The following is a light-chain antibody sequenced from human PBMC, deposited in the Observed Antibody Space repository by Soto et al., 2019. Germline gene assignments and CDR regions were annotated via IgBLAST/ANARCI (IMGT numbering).Light chain of an antibody. V-gene: IGLV2-23*01. CDR2: EGS. J-gene: IGLJ1*01. CDR1: TGEGWTYNL. CDR3: SSYAGGGIYV. Sequence: QSLPSKPASVSLSPGRSITISCIVTTGEGWTYNLVSLYERHPGNAPSRVIYEGSKRHSGNTNRFSGSRSGSTASLTISGLQADDEADFYCSSYAGGGIYVFGSGSKVTV.